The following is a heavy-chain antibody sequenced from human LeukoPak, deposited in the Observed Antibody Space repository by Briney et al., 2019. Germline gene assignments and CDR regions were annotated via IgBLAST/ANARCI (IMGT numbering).Heavy chain of an antibody. J-gene: IGHJ5*02. CDR3: ARDIHGSGHGWFDT. V-gene: IGHV4-59*01. Sequence: SETLSLTCTVSHVSISTYYWSWIRQPPGKGLEWMGYIHYSGSTNYNPSLKSRVTISVDTSKKQLSLMLRSVTAADTAVYYCARDIHGSGHGWFDTWGQGRLVTVSS. CDR2: IHYSGST. CDR1: HVSISTYY. D-gene: IGHD3-10*01.